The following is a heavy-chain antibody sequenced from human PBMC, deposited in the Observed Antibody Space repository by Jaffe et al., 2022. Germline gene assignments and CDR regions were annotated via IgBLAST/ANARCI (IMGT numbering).Heavy chain of an antibody. CDR2: ISYDGSNK. CDR1: GFTFSSYG. V-gene: IGHV3-30*18. D-gene: IGHD5-12*01. CDR3: AKELLRWGAIVATYEFDY. Sequence: QVQLVESGGGVVQPGRSLRLSCAASGFTFSSYGMHWVRQAPGKGLEWVAVISYDGSNKYYADSVKGRFTISRDNSKNTLYLQMNSLRAEDTAVYYCAKELLRWGAIVATYEFDYWGQGTLVTVSS. J-gene: IGHJ4*02.